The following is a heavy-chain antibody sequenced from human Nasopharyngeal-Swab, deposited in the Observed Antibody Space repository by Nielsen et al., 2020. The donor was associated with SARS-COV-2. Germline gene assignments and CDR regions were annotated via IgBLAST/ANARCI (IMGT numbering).Heavy chain of an antibody. J-gene: IGHJ4*02. D-gene: IGHD6-19*01. Sequence: GESLKISCAASGFTFSSYSMNWVRQAPGKGLEWVSYISSSSSTIYYADSVKGRFTISRDNAKNSLYLQMNSLRDEDTAVYYCARLSGWYLSLAFDYWCQGTLVTVSS. V-gene: IGHV3-48*02. CDR1: GFTFSSYS. CDR3: ARLSGWYLSLAFDY. CDR2: ISSSSSTI.